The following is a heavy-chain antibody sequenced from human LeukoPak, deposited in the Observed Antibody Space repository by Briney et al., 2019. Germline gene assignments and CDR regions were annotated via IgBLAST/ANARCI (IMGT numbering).Heavy chain of an antibody. Sequence: GGSLRLSCAASGFTVSSNYMSWVRQAPGKGLEWVSVIYSGGSTYYADSVKGRFTISRDNSKDTLYLQMNSLRAEDTAVYYCARGGVATAWGAFDVWGQGTTVIVSS. V-gene: IGHV3-66*01. CDR1: GFTVSSNY. J-gene: IGHJ3*01. CDR3: ARGGVATAWGAFDV. CDR2: IYSGGST. D-gene: IGHD4-23*01.